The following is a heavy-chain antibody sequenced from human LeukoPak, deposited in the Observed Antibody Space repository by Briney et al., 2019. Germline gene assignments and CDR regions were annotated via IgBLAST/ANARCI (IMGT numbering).Heavy chain of an antibody. CDR3: ARHNDILTQSMDV. CDR1: GGSISSYY. V-gene: IGHV4-59*08. Sequence: SETLSLTCTVYGGSISSYYWSLIRQPPGKGLEWIGYIYYSGSTNYNPSLKSRVTISVDTSKNQFSLKLSSVTAADTAVYYCARHNDILTQSMDVWGQGTTVTVSS. D-gene: IGHD3-9*01. CDR2: IYYSGST. J-gene: IGHJ6*02.